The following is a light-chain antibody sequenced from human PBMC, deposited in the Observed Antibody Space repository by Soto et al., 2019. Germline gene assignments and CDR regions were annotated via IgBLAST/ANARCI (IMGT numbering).Light chain of an antibody. CDR1: SSDVGGYNY. V-gene: IGLV2-14*03. Sequence: QSVLTQPASVSGSPGQSITISCTGTSSDVGGYNYVSWYQHHPGKAPKLMIYDVSSRPSGVSNRFSGSKSGNTASLSISGLQPEDETDYYCSSYRTSNTRQIVCGTGTKVTVL. J-gene: IGLJ1*01. CDR3: SSYRTSNTRQIV. CDR2: DVS.